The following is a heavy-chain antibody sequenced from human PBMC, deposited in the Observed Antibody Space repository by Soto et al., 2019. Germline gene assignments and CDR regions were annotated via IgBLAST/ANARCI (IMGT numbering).Heavy chain of an antibody. D-gene: IGHD3-10*01. J-gene: IGHJ3*02. CDR1: GFTFSSYS. CDR2: ISSSSSYI. CDR3: AGPLWFGELHDAFDI. Sequence: GGSLRLSCAASGFTFSSYSMNWVRQAPGKGLEWVSSISSSSSYIYYADSVKGRFTISRDNAKNSLYLQMNSLRAEDTAVYYCAGPLWFGELHDAFDIWGQGTMVTVSS. V-gene: IGHV3-21*01.